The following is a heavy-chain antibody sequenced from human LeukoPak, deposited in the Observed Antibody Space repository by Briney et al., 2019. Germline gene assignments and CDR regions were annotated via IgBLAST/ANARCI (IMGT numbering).Heavy chain of an antibody. V-gene: IGHV4-39*07. CDR3: AEVERRNY. CDR2: IYYGGST. CDR1: GGSISSSSYY. D-gene: IGHD1-1*01. J-gene: IGHJ4*02. Sequence: SETLSLTCTVSGGSISSSSYYWGWIRQPPGKGLEWIGTIYYGGSTYSNPSLKSRVTISVDTSKNQFSLKLRSVTAADTAVYYCAEVERRNYWGQGTLVTVSS.